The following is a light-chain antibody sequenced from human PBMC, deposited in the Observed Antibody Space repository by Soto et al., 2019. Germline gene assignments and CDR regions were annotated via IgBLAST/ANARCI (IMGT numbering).Light chain of an antibody. CDR1: QDISNY. J-gene: IGKJ3*01. V-gene: IGKV1-33*01. CDR3: QQYDNLPPFT. CDR2: DAS. Sequence: DIQMTQSPSSLSASVGDRVTITCQASQDISNYLNWYQQKPGKAPKLLIYDASKLETGVPSRFSGIGSGTDFTFTISSLQPEDIATYYCQQYDNLPPFTFGPGTKVDIK.